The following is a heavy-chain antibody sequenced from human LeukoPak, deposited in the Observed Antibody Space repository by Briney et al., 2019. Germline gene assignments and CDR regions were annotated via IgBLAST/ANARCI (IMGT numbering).Heavy chain of an antibody. CDR1: GFTFGDYA. J-gene: IGHJ4*02. Sequence: GGSLRLSCTASGFTFGDYAMSWVRQAPGKGLEWVGFIRSKAYGGTTEYAASVKGRFTISRDDSKSIAYLQMNSLKTEDTAVYYCTRDAANGGGYFDYWGQGTLVTVSS. D-gene: IGHD1-1*01. CDR3: TRDAANGGGYFDY. V-gene: IGHV3-49*04. CDR2: IRSKAYGGTT.